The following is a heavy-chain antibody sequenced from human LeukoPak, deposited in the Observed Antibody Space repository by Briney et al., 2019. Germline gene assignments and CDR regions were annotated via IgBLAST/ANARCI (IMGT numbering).Heavy chain of an antibody. CDR2: IYHSGST. V-gene: IGHV4-59*01. Sequence: PSETLSLTCTVSGDSISSNYWSWIRQPPGKGLEWIGYIYHSGSTNYNPSLKSRVTISVDTSKNQFSLKLSSVTAADTAVYYCARDSGGYYMDVWGKGTTVTVSS. J-gene: IGHJ6*03. CDR1: GDSISSNY. CDR3: ARDSGGYYMDV. D-gene: IGHD3-10*01.